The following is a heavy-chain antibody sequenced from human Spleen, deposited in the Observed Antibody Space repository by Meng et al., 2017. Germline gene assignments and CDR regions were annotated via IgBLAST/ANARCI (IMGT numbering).Heavy chain of an antibody. CDR1: GFTFDDYA. J-gene: IGHJ4*02. V-gene: IGHV3-9*01. Sequence: SLKISCAASGFTFDDYAMHWVRQAPGKGLEWVSGISWNSGSIGYADSVKGRFTISRDNAKNSLYLQMNSLRAEDTALYYCAKDHNWGQGTLVTVSS. CDR3: AKDHN. CDR2: ISWNSGSI.